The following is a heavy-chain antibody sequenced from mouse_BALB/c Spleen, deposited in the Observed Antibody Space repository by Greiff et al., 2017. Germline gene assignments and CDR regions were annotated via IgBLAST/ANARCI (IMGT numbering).Heavy chain of an antibody. J-gene: IGHJ4*01. V-gene: IGHV1-80*01. Sequence: VQLQQSGAELVRPGSSVKISCKASGYAFSSYWMNWVKQRPGQGLEWIGQIYPGDGDTNYNGKFKGKATLTADKSSSTAYMQLSSLTSEDSAVYFCAISKYGNYYYAMDYWGQGTSVTVSS. CDR2: IYPGDGDT. CDR3: AISKYGNYYYAMDY. D-gene: IGHD2-10*02. CDR1: GYAFSSYW.